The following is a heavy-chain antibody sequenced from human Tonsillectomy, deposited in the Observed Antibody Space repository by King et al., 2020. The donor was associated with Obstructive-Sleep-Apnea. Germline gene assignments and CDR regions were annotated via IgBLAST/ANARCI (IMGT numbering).Heavy chain of an antibody. J-gene: IGHJ6*02. V-gene: IGHV1-18*04. Sequence: VQLVESGAEVKKPGASVKVSCKASGYTFTSYGISWVRQAPGQGLEWMGWISAYNGNTNYAQKLQGRVTMTKDTSTSTAYMELRSLRSDDTAGYYCARDGYCSGGSCLYYYYGMDVWGQGTTVTVSS. D-gene: IGHD2-15*01. CDR3: ARDGYCSGGSCLYYYYGMDV. CDR1: GYTFTSYG. CDR2: ISAYNGNT.